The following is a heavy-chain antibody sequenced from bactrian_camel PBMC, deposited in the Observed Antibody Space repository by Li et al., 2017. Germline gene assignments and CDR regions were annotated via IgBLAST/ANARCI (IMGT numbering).Heavy chain of an antibody. Sequence: HVQLVESGGGSVQSGGSLRLSCAASGDPYVMYCPAWFRQAPGMKREGVAAIDNDGATTYADFARGRFTISQDKAKITVYLQMNSLKLEDTAMYYCAARPPGMVVGDWAKRGSWSYWGQGTQVTVS. CDR2: IDNDGAT. V-gene: IGHV3S53*01. CDR3: AARPPGMVVGDWAKRGSWSY. CDR1: GDPYVMYC. J-gene: IGHJ4*01. D-gene: IGHD2*01.